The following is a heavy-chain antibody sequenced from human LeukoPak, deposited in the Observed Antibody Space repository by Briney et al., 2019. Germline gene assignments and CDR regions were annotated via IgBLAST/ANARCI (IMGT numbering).Heavy chain of an antibody. Sequence: GESLKISCKGSGYSFTSYWIGWVRRMPGKGLEWMGIIYPGDSDTRYSPSFQGQVTISADKSISTAYLQWSSLKASDTAMYCCARHGGLSSGWSDAFDIWGQGTMVTVSS. CDR2: IYPGDSDT. CDR1: GYSFTSYW. J-gene: IGHJ3*02. CDR3: ARHGGLSSGWSDAFDI. V-gene: IGHV5-51*01. D-gene: IGHD6-19*01.